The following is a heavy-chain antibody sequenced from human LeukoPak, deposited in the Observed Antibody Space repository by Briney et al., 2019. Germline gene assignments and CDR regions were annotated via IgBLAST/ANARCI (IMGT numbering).Heavy chain of an antibody. J-gene: IGHJ3*02. CDR2: IYYSGST. CDR3: ARASGIDAFDT. V-gene: IGHV4-59*01. D-gene: IGHD6-25*01. Sequence: SETLSLTCTVSGGSISSYYWSWIRQPPGKGLEWIGYIYYSGSTNYNPSLKSRVTISVDTSKNQFSLKLSSVTAADTAVYYCARASGIDAFDTWGQGTMVTVSS. CDR1: GGSISSYY.